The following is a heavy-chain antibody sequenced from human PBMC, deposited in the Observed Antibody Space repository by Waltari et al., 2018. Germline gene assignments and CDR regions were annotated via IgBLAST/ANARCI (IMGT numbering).Heavy chain of an antibody. CDR1: GFTSSSYW. CDR2: INSDGSTT. D-gene: IGHD3-16*01. V-gene: IGHV3-74*01. J-gene: IGHJ4*02. CDR3: ARARLVGGFDY. Sequence: EVQVVESGGGLVQPGGSVRLSCAAAGFTSSSYWMHWVRQVPGKGLVWVSRINSDGSTTNYADSVKGRFTISRDNAKNTLYLQMNSLRAEDTAVYYCARARLVGGFDYWGQGTLVTVSS.